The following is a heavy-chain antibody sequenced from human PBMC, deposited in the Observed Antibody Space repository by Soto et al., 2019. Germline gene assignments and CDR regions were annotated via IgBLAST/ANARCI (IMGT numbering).Heavy chain of an antibody. D-gene: IGHD3-3*01. Sequence: GGSLRLSCAASGFTFSSYSMNWVRQAPGKGLEWVSYISSSSSTIYYADSVKGRFTISRDNAKNSLYLQMNSLRAEDTAVYYRARVPNYDFWSGYHQKVYYMDVWGKGTTVTVSS. CDR2: ISSSSSTI. J-gene: IGHJ6*03. V-gene: IGHV3-48*01. CDR3: ARVPNYDFWSGYHQKVYYMDV. CDR1: GFTFSSYS.